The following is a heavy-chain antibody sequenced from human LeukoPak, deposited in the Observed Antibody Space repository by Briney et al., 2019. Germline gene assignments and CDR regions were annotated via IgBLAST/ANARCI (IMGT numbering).Heavy chain of an antibody. D-gene: IGHD4-23*01. J-gene: IGHJ4*02. CDR3: VRGNDYGGPHY. CDR1: GFTFSSYS. CDR2: ISSSSSII. Sequence: GGSLRLSCAASGFTFSSYSMNWVRQAPGKGLEWISYISSSSSIIYYGDSVKGRFTISRDNGKNTLFLQMNSLRAEDAAVYYCVRGNDYGGPHYWGQGTLVTVSS. V-gene: IGHV3-48*04.